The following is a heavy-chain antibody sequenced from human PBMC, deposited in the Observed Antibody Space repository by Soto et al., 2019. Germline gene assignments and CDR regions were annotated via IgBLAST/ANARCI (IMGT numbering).Heavy chain of an antibody. Sequence: SDTLSLNCAGYGGSVRGYNWGLVRQPPGKGLEWIGEINHSGSTNYNPSLKSRVTISVDTSKNQFSLKLSSVTAADTAVYYCARGLGYCSSTSCYGFDYWGQGTLVTVSS. CDR2: INHSGST. CDR3: ARGLGYCSSTSCYGFDY. J-gene: IGHJ4*02. V-gene: IGHV4-34*01. D-gene: IGHD2-2*01. CDR1: GGSVRGYN.